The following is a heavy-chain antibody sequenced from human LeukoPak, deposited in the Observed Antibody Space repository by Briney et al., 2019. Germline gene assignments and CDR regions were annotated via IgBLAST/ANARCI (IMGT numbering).Heavy chain of an antibody. CDR2: ISAYNGNT. CDR3: ATIYYDSSGYSPYDY. CDR1: GYTFTSYG. J-gene: IGHJ4*02. Sequence: ASVTVSCKASGYTFTSYGISWVRQAPGHGLEWMGWISAYNGNTNYAQKVQGRVTMTTDTSTSTAYMELRSLRSDDTAVYYCATIYYDSSGYSPYDYWGQGTLVTVSS. D-gene: IGHD3-22*01. V-gene: IGHV1-18*01.